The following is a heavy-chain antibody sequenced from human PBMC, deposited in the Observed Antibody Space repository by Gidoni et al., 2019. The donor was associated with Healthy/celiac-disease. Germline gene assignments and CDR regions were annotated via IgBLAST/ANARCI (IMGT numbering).Heavy chain of an antibody. CDR3: TRGGQYCSSTSCYYYGMDV. J-gene: IGHJ6*02. CDR2: IRSKANRYAT. CDR1: GFTFRGSA. D-gene: IGHD2-2*01. Sequence: EVQLVESGGGLVQPGGSLKLSCAASGFTFRGSAMHWVRQASGKGLEWVGRIRSKANRYATAYAASVKGRVTISRDDSKNTAYLQMNSLKTEDTAVYYCTRGGQYCSSTSCYYYGMDVWGQGTTVTVSS. V-gene: IGHV3-73*02.